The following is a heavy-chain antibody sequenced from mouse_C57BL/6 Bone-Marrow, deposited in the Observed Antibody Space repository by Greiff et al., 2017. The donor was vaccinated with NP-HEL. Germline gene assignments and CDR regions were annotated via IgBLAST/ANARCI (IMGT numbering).Heavy chain of an antibody. CDR3: ARCFYDYDGSYAMDY. Sequence: EVQLVESEGGLVQPGSSMKLSCTASGFTFSDYYMAWVRQVPEKGLEWVANINYDGSSTYYLDSLKSRFIISRDNAKNILYLQMSSLKSEDTATYYCARCFYDYDGSYAMDYWGQGTSVTVSS. J-gene: IGHJ4*01. V-gene: IGHV5-16*01. D-gene: IGHD2-4*01. CDR1: GFTFSDYY. CDR2: INYDGSST.